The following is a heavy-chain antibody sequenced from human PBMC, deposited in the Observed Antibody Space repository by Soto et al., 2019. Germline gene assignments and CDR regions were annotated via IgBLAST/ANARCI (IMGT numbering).Heavy chain of an antibody. V-gene: IGHV1-2*04. J-gene: IGHJ6*02. D-gene: IGHD3-22*01. CDR3: ARVGPYDSSGYYSGYYGMDV. CDR2: INPNSGGT. Sequence: ASVKVSCKASGYTFTGYYMHWVRQAPGQGLEWMGWINPNSGGTNYAQKFQGWVTMTRDTSISTAYMELSRLRSDDTAVYYCARVGPYDSSGYYSGYYGMDVWGQGTTVTVSS. CDR1: GYTFTGYY.